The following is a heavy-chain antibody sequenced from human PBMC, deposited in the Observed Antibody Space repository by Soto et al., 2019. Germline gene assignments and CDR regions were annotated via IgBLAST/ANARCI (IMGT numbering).Heavy chain of an antibody. J-gene: IGHJ6*02. V-gene: IGHV3-30-3*01. CDR3: ARDNPLRGSGAAYGMDV. Sequence: GGSLRLSCAASGFTFSSYAMHWVRQAPGKGLEWVAVISYDGSNKYYADSVKGRFTISRDNSKNTLYPQMNSLRAEDTAVYYCARDNPLRGSGAAYGMDVWGQGTTVTVSS. CDR1: GFTFSSYA. D-gene: IGHD2-15*01. CDR2: ISYDGSNK.